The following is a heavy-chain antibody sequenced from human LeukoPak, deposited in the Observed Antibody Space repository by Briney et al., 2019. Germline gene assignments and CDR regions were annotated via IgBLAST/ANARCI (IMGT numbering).Heavy chain of an antibody. D-gene: IGHD3-22*01. CDR1: GYTFTSYA. CDR2: INAGNGNT. J-gene: IGHJ4*02. Sequence: GASVKVSCTASGYTFTSYAMHWVRQAPGQRLEWMGWINAGNGNTKYSQKFQGRVTITRDTSASTAYMELSSLRSEDTAVYYCYYDSSGYSYSSDYWGQGTLVTVSS. CDR3: YYDSSGYSYSSDY. V-gene: IGHV1-3*01.